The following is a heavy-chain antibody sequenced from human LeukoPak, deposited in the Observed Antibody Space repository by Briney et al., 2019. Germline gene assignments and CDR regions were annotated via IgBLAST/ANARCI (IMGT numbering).Heavy chain of an antibody. CDR1: GGSISSYY. CDR3: ARDYGDRSYYYYYMDV. J-gene: IGHJ6*03. V-gene: IGHV4-4*07. CDR2: IYTSGST. D-gene: IGHD4-17*01. Sequence: PSETLSLTYTVSGGSISSYYWSWIRQPAGKGLEWIGRIYTSGSTNYNPSLKSRVTMSVDTSKNQFSLKLSSVTAADTAVYYCARDYGDRSYYYYYMDVWGKGTTVTVSS.